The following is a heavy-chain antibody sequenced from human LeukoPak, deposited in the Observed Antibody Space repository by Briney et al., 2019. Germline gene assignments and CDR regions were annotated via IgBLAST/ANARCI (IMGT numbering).Heavy chain of an antibody. CDR1: GFTFSNYG. CDR3: AREGISVGSPNY. CDR2: IRYDGSDK. V-gene: IGHV3-30*02. Sequence: GGSLRPSCAASGFTFSNYGMHWVRQAPGKGLEWVTFIRYDGSDKYYGDSVKGRFTISRDNSKNTLYLQMSSLRAEDTAVYYCAREGISVGSPNYWGQGTLVTVSS. J-gene: IGHJ4*02. D-gene: IGHD2-21*01.